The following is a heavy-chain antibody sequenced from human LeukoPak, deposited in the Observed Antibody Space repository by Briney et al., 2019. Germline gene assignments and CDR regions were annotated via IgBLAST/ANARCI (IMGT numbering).Heavy chain of an antibody. CDR3: ARDRGGWYRWFDP. Sequence: GGSLRLSCAASGFTFSSYEMNWVRQAPGKGLEWVSYISGSGSTIHYADSVKGRFAISRDNAKNSLYLQMNSLRAEDTAIYYCARDRGGWYRWFDPWGQGTLVTASS. CDR2: ISGSGSTI. V-gene: IGHV3-48*03. J-gene: IGHJ5*02. CDR1: GFTFSSYE. D-gene: IGHD6-19*01.